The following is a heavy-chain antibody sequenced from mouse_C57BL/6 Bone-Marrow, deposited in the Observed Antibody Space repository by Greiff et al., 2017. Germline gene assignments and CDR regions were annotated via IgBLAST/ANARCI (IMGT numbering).Heavy chain of an antibody. D-gene: IGHD1-1*01. CDR3: ARGRYYGSSYGFAY. CDR1: GYTFTSYW. J-gene: IGHJ3*01. Sequence: QVQLQQSGAELVKPGASVKLSCKASGYTFTSYWMHWVKQRPGQGLEWIGMIHPNSGSTNYNEKFKSKATLTVDKSSSTAYMQLSSLTSEDSAVYYCARGRYYGSSYGFAYWGQGTLVTVSA. V-gene: IGHV1-64*01. CDR2: IHPNSGST.